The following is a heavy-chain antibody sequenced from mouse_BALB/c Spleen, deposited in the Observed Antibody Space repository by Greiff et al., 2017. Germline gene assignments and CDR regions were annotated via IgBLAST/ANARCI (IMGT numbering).Heavy chain of an antibody. Sequence: EVQLQQSGPELVKPGASVKISCKASGYSFTGYFMNWVMQSHGKSLEWIGRINPYNGDTFYNQKFKGKATLTVDKSSSTAHMELRSLASEDSAVYYCARGPTMITEDFDYWGQGTTLTVSS. D-gene: IGHD2-4*01. J-gene: IGHJ2*01. CDR3: ARGPTMITEDFDY. CDR1: GYSFTGYF. CDR2: INPYNGDT. V-gene: IGHV1-20*02.